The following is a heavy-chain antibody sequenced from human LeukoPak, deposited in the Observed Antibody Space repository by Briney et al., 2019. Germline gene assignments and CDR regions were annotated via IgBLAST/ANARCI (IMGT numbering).Heavy chain of an antibody. J-gene: IGHJ4*02. CDR1: GFTFSSYA. Sequence: GGSLRLSCAASGFTFSSYAMSWVRQAPGRGLEWVSSISSSSSYIYYADSVKGRFAISRDNAKNSLYLQMNSLRAEDTAVYYCARGGYGDYPDYWGQGTLVTVSS. CDR3: ARGGYGDYPDY. CDR2: ISSSSSYI. D-gene: IGHD4-17*01. V-gene: IGHV3-21*01.